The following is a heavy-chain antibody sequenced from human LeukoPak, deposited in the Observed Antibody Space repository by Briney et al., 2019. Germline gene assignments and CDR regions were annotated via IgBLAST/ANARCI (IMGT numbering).Heavy chain of an antibody. CDR3: ARVAAAGTLYYYYYMDV. CDR2: INPNSGGT. D-gene: IGHD6-13*01. Sequence: GASVKVSCKASGYTFTSYGISWVRQAPGQGLEWMGWINPNSGGTNYAQKFQGRVTMTRDTSISTAYMELSRLRSDDTAVYYCARVAAAGTLYYYYYMDVWGKGTTVTISS. CDR1: GYTFTSYG. V-gene: IGHV1-2*02. J-gene: IGHJ6*03.